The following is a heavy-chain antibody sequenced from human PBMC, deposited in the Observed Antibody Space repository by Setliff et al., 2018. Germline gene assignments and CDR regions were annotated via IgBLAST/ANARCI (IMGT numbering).Heavy chain of an antibody. CDR3: AGLYYYGSGSYPAPIDY. J-gene: IGHJ4*02. V-gene: IGHV4-39*01. Sequence: SETLSLTCTASGGSISSSSYYWGWIRQPPGKGLEWIGSIYYSGSTYYNPSLKSRVTISVDTSKNQFSLKLSSVTAADTAVYYCAGLYYYGSGSYPAPIDYWGQGTLVTVSS. CDR1: GGSISSSSYY. D-gene: IGHD3-10*01. CDR2: IYYSGST.